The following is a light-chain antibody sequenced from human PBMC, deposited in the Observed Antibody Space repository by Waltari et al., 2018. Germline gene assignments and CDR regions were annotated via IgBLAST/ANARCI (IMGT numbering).Light chain of an antibody. CDR2: AAS. J-gene: IGKJ2*01. CDR1: QRISSN. V-gene: IGKV3-15*01. Sequence: EIVMTQSIATLYWSPGERATISCRASQRISSNLAWYQQKPGQAPRLLIYAASTRATGIPARFSGSGSGTEFTLTISSLQPEDFAIYYCQQYNNWPFAFGQGTKLEVK. CDR3: QQYNNWPFA.